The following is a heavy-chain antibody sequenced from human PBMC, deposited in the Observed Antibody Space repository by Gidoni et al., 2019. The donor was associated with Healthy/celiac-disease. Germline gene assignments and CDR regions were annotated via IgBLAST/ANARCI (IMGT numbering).Heavy chain of an antibody. Sequence: EVQLLESGGGLVQPGGSLRISCAASGFPLKRYAMGWVRQAPGKGLVWVSSISGSGATTYYANSVKGRLTISRDKSRNTLYLQMNSLRAEDTAVYYCATQSLAVAGTSNALDVWGQGTTVTSP. D-gene: IGHD6-19*01. CDR3: ATQSLAVAGTSNALDV. J-gene: IGHJ6*02. CDR2: ISGSGATT. CDR1: GFPLKRYA. V-gene: IGHV3-23*01.